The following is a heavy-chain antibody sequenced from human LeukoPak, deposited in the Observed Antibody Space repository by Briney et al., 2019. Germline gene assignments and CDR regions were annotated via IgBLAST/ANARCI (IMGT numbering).Heavy chain of an antibody. D-gene: IGHD5-18*01. V-gene: IGHV4-4*07. CDR2: IYTTGRT. Sequence: SETLSLMCSVSGAPINSHWWTWIRQPAGKGLEFMGRIYTTGRTEYNPSLRSRVTMSVDTSKNQFSLELKSVTAADTGIYFCARAGYTISSYRFDYWGPGALVTVAA. J-gene: IGHJ4*02. CDR1: GAPINSHW. CDR3: ARAGYTISSYRFDY.